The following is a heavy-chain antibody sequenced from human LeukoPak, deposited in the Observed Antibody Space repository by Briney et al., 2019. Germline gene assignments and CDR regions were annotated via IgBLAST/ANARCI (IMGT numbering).Heavy chain of an antibody. CDR1: EFTFSSYW. CDR2: IKQDGSEK. D-gene: IGHD2-15*01. CDR3: ARHRSGGSQDDAFDI. J-gene: IGHJ3*02. V-gene: IGHV3-7*01. Sequence: GGSLRLSCAASEFTFSSYWMSWVRQAPGKGLEWVADIKQDGSEKYYVDSVKGRFTISRQNAKNSLFLQMNSLRAEDTAVYYCARHRSGGSQDDAFDIWGQGTMVTVSS.